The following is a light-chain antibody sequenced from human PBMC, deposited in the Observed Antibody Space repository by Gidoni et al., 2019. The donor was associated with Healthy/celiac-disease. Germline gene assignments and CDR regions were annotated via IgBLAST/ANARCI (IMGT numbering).Light chain of an antibody. CDR2: GAS. CDR1: QSVRSSY. V-gene: IGKV3-20*01. J-gene: IGKJ2*03. Sequence: ESGVTQSPGTLSLSPGERANLSCRASQSVRSSYLAWYQQNPGQAPRLLIYGASSRATGIPDRFSGSGSGTDFTLTIRRLEPEDFAVYYCQQYGSSPRSFGQXTKLEIK. CDR3: QQYGSSPRS.